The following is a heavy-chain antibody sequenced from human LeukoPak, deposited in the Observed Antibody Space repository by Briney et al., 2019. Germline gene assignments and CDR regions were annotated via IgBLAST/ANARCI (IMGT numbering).Heavy chain of an antibody. J-gene: IGHJ6*02. D-gene: IGHD6-6*01. CDR3: ARDSAPRDYYYYGMDV. CDR1: GFTFSSYA. V-gene: IGHV3-30-3*01. CDR2: ISYDGSNK. Sequence: PGRSLRLSCAASGFTFSSYAMHWVRQAPGKGLVWVAVISYDGSNKYYADSVKGRFTISRDNSKNTLYLQMNSLRAEDTAVYYCARDSAPRDYYYYGMDVWGQGTTVTVSS.